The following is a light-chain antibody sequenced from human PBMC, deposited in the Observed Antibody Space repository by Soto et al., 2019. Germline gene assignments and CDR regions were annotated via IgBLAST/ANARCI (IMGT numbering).Light chain of an antibody. Sequence: DVPMTQSPSSLSASVGDRVTITCRASQRIRTSLNWYQQKPGKAPKFLVYDASSLQSEVPSRFSGRGSGTDFTLTISNLQPEDFATYYCQQSYSVPPTFGQGTKLEI. CDR3: QQSYSVPPT. J-gene: IGKJ2*01. V-gene: IGKV1-39*01. CDR2: DAS. CDR1: QRIRTS.